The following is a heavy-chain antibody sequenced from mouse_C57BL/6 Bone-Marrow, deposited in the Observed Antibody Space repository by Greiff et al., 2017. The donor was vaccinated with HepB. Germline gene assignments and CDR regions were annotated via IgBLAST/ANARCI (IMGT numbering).Heavy chain of an antibody. CDR2: IDPSDSYT. Sequence: QVQLQQSGAELVRPGPSVKLSCKASGYTFTSYWMHWVKQRPGQGLEWIGVIDPSDSYTNYNQKFKGKATLTVDTSSSTAYMQLSSLTSEDSAVYYCARGGGYYVADYWGQGTTLTVSS. CDR1: GYTFTSYW. J-gene: IGHJ2*01. D-gene: IGHD2-3*01. CDR3: ARGGGYYVADY. V-gene: IGHV1-59*01.